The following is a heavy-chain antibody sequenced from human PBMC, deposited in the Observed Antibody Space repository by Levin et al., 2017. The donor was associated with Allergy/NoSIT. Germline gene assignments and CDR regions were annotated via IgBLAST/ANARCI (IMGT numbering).Heavy chain of an antibody. Sequence: GGSLRLSCAASGFTFSGSAMHWVRQASGKGLEWVGRIRSKANSYATAYAASVKGRFTISRDDSKNTAYLQMNSLKTEDTAVYYCTRILDCSSTSCPYSSSWYTSSSHMDVWGKGTTVTVSS. V-gene: IGHV3-73*01. J-gene: IGHJ6*03. CDR1: GFTFSGSA. CDR3: TRILDCSSTSCPYSSSWYTSSSHMDV. D-gene: IGHD2-2*01. CDR2: IRSKANSYAT.